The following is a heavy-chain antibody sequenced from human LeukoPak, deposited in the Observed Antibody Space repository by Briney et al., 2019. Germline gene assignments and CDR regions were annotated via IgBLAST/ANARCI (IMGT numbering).Heavy chain of an antibody. J-gene: IGHJ4*02. CDR1: GYSFTSYW. D-gene: IGHD6-13*01. Sequence: GESLKISCKGSGYSFTSYWIGWVRQMPGKGLEWMGIIYPGGSDTRYSPSFQGQVTISADKSISTAYLQWSSLKASDTAMYYCARLVGRDSSWYIFDYWGQGTLVTVSS. V-gene: IGHV5-51*01. CDR2: IYPGGSDT. CDR3: ARLVGRDSSWYIFDY.